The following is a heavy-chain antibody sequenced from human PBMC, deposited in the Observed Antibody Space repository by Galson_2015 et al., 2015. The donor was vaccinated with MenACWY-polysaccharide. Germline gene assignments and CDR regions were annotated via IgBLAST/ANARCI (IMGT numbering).Heavy chain of an antibody. V-gene: IGHV3-23*01. Sequence: YAMSWVRQTPGEGLEWVSAITVSGDNTYYADSVKGRFAISRDNSKNTLSLQMNSLRTEDTAVYYCAKGLRGPAAGTDYFDYWGQGTLVTVSS. CDR3: AKGLRGPAAGTDYFDY. CDR1: YA. CDR2: ITVSGDNT. D-gene: IGHD6-13*01. J-gene: IGHJ4*02.